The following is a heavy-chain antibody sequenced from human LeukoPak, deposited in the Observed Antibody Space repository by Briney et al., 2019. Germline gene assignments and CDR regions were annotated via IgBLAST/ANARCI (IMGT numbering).Heavy chain of an antibody. Sequence: GGSLRLSCAASGFTFSSYAMSWVRQAPGKGLDWVASMREDGSEIYYVDSVKGRFTISRDNPKNSLYLQMNSLRADDTAVYYCARGGATRGRFENWGQGALVTVSS. CDR1: GFTFSSYA. J-gene: IGHJ4*02. CDR2: MREDGSEI. V-gene: IGHV3-7*01. CDR3: ARGGATRGRFEN. D-gene: IGHD1-26*01.